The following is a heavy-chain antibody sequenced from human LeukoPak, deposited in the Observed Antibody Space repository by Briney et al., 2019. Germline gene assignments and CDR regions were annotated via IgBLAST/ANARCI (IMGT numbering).Heavy chain of an antibody. Sequence: SETLSPTCAVYGGSFSGYYWSWIRQPSGKGLEWIGEINHSGSTNYNPSLKSRVTISVDTSKNQFSLKLSSVTAADTAVYYCARGLGGYVWDEPYNWFDPWGQGTLVTVSS. V-gene: IGHV4-34*01. J-gene: IGHJ5*02. D-gene: IGHD3-16*01. CDR2: INHSGST. CDR3: ARGLGGYVWDEPYNWFDP. CDR1: GGSFSGYY.